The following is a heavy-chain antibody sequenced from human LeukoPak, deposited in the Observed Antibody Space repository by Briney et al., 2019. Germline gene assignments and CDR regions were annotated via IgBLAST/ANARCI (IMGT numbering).Heavy chain of an antibody. V-gene: IGHV4-59*12. J-gene: IGHJ4*02. Sequence: SETLSLTCTVSGGSISSYYWSWIRQPPGKGLEWVGYIYYSVSTNYNPSLKSRVTISVDTSKTQFSLKLSSVTAADTAVYYCARAYYGSGSYHLWGQGTLVTVSS. D-gene: IGHD3-10*01. CDR2: IYYSVST. CDR3: ARAYYGSGSYHL. CDR1: GGSISSYY.